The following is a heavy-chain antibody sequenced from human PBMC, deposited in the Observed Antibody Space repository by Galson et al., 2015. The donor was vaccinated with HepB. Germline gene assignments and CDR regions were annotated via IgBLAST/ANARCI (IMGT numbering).Heavy chain of an antibody. Sequence: SLRLSCAASEFTFSSYWMNWVHRAPGKGLEWVANINPDGSEKYYVASLKGRFTISRDNAKNSLYLQMDSLRAEDTAVYYCARRISLVRGIITKPDYYYGMDVWGQGTTVTVAS. CDR3: ARRISLVRGIITKPDYYYGMDV. D-gene: IGHD3-10*01. J-gene: IGHJ6*02. V-gene: IGHV3-7*03. CDR1: EFTFSSYW. CDR2: INPDGSEK.